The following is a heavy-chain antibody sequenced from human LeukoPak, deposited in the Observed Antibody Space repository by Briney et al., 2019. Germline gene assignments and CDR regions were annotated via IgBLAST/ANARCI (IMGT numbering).Heavy chain of an antibody. CDR3: ARYHSRSHEGWIDP. CDR2: INYSGST. D-gene: IGHD3-10*01. CDR1: GGSISNYY. Sequence: SETLSLTCSVSGGSISNYYWSWIRQPPGEGLEGIAYINYSGSTNYNPSLKSRVTISVDTSKNHFSLTLSPVTAADTAVYYCARYHSRSHEGWIDPWGQGALVTVSS. V-gene: IGHV4-59*01. J-gene: IGHJ5*02.